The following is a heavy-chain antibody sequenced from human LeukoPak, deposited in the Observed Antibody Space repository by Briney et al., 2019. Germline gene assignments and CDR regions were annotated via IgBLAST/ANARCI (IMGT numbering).Heavy chain of an antibody. V-gene: IGHV1-69*13. J-gene: IGHJ4*02. CDR1: GGTFSSYA. D-gene: IGHD6-13*01. CDR3: ARVPYIAAAGELDY. Sequence: SVKVSCKASGGTFSSYAISWVRQAPGQGHEWMGGSIPIFGTANYAQKFQGRGTSTADESTSTPYMQLSSLRSEDTAVYYCARVPYIAAAGELDYWGQGTLVTVSS. CDR2: SIPIFGTA.